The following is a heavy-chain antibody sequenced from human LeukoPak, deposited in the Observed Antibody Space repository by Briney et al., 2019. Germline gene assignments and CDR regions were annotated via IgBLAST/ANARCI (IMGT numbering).Heavy chain of an antibody. CDR3: ARGYGGNSDY. CDR2: INPNSGGT. V-gene: IGHV1-2*04. J-gene: IGHJ4*02. Sequence: GASVKVSCKASGYTFTGYYMHWVRQAPGQGLEWMGWINPNSGGTNYAQKFQGWVTMTTDTSTSTAYMELRSLRSDDTAVYYCARGYGGNSDYWGQGTLVTVSS. CDR1: GYTFTGYY. D-gene: IGHD4-23*01.